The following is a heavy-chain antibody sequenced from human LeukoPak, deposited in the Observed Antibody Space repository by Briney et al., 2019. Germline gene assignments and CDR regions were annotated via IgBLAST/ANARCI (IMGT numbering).Heavy chain of an antibody. J-gene: IGHJ5*02. Sequence: GGSLRLSCAASGFTFSSSAMNWVRQAPGKGLEWVSSINNVASHIYYAHSVKGRFTISRDNAKNSLYLQMNSLRAEDTAVYYCARVLSGSWDWFDPWGQGTLVTVSS. CDR2: INNVASHI. D-gene: IGHD3-22*01. CDR3: ARVLSGSWDWFDP. V-gene: IGHV3-21*01. CDR1: GFTFSSSA.